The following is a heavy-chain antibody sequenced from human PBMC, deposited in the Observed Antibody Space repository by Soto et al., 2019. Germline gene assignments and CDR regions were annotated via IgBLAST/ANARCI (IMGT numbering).Heavy chain of an antibody. CDR3: ARGSSIAGLYYGMDV. D-gene: IGHD6-6*01. V-gene: IGHV4-31*03. CDR1: GGSISSGGYY. Sequence: QVQLQESGPGLVKPSQTLSLTCTVSGGSISSGGYYWTWIRQHPGKGLEWIGYNYYSGITYYNPPLKSRVTISLDTSKTQFSLKLSSVTAADTAVYYCARGSSIAGLYYGMDVWGQGTTVTVSS. J-gene: IGHJ6*02. CDR2: NYYSGIT.